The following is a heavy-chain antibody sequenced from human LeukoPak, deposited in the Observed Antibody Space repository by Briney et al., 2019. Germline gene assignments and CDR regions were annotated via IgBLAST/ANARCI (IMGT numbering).Heavy chain of an antibody. CDR2: IIPIFGTA. D-gene: IGHD2-2*01. V-gene: IGHV1-69*01. CDR3: ARDQHPYCSSTSCYRGFRY. Sequence: GSSVKVSGKASGGTFISYAISWVRQAPGQGLEWMGGIIPIFGTANYAQKFQGRVTITADESTSTAYMELSSLRSEDTAVYYCARDQHPYCSSTSCYRGFRYWGQGTLVTVSS. CDR1: GGTFISYA. J-gene: IGHJ4*02.